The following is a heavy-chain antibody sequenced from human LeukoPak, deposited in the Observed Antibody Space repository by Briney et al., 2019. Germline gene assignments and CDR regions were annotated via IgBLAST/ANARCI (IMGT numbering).Heavy chain of an antibody. V-gene: IGHV3-74*01. CDR3: ARVPGYNGYFYGMDV. CDR2: INHNGISI. Sequence: GGSLRLSCAASGFTFSSDWMPWVRQAPGKGLVWISRINHNGISIAYADSVKGRFTISRDNAKNTLYLQMNSLRDEDTAVYCCARVPGYNGYFYGMDVWGQGTTVTVSS. CDR1: GFTFSSDW. D-gene: IGHD5-12*01. J-gene: IGHJ6*02.